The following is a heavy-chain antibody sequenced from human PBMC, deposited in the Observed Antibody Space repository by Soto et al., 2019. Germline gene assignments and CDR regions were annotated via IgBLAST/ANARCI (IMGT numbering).Heavy chain of an antibody. CDR1: GFTFSSYA. J-gene: IGHJ5*02. D-gene: IGHD3-10*01. Sequence: GSLRLSCAASGFTFSSYAMHWVRQAPGKGLEWVAVISYDGSNKYYADSVKGRFTISRDNSKNTLYLQMNSLRAEDTAVYYCASVGLLWFGESNWFDPWGQGTLVTVSS. CDR3: ASVGLLWFGESNWFDP. CDR2: ISYDGSNK. V-gene: IGHV3-30-3*01.